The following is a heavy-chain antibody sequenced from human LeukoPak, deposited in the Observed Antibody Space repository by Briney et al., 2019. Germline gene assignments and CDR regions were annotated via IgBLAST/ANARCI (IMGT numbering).Heavy chain of an antibody. V-gene: IGHV3-74*03. CDR1: GFTISPYW. D-gene: IGHD3-3*01. J-gene: IGHJ3*02. Sequence: GGSLRLSCVASGFTISPYWMHWVRQAPGKGLVWVSRLNSDGSSTTNADSVKGRFTISRDNAKNTLYLQMNSLRAEDTAVYYCARFLEWFDAFDIWGQGTMVTVSS. CDR3: ARFLEWFDAFDI. CDR2: LNSDGSST.